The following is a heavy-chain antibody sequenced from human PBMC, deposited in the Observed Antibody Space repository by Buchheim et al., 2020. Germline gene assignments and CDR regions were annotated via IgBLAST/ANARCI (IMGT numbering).Heavy chain of an antibody. D-gene: IGHD2/OR15-2a*01. V-gene: IGHV4-31*03. J-gene: IGHJ4*02. CDR2: IFYSGTT. CDR1: GATVSTRGYF. Sequence: QVQLHESGPGLVKPSQTLSLTCNVSGATVSTRGYFWSWIRQHPGKGLEWIGNIFYSGTTYYNPSLKSRLTISLDTSTNQFSMKLASVTAADAAVYYCARESPLSSFGLTYFDFWGQGIL. CDR3: ARESPLSSFGLTYFDF.